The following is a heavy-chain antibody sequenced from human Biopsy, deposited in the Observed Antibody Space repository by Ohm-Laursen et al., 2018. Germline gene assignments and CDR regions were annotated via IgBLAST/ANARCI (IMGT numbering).Heavy chain of an antibody. V-gene: IGHV1-2*02. CDR2: INPHSGTT. D-gene: IGHD2-15*01. CDR3: AKGQDLRGGAEYFQH. Sequence: GASVKVSCKASGYTFTGQYLHCVRQVPGQGLEWMGWINPHSGTTKFAQDFQGRVTMTRDTSITTAYMELRRLRSDDTAVYYCAKGQDLRGGAEYFQHWGQGALVAVSS. J-gene: IGHJ1*01. CDR1: GYTFTGQY.